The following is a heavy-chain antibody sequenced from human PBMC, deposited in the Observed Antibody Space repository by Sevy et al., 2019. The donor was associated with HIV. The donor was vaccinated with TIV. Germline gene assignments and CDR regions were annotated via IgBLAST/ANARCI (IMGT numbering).Heavy chain of an antibody. Sequence: GGSLRLSCAASGFSFSAHWMNWVRQAPGKGLEWVANIKPDGSDKHYVDSAEGRFTISRDNAKNSLYLQMNSLRVEDTAMYYCAQETFGRFDSWGQGTLVTVSS. D-gene: IGHD1-26*01. CDR2: IKPDGSDK. CDR3: AQETFGRFDS. CDR1: GFSFSAHW. V-gene: IGHV3-7*01. J-gene: IGHJ4*02.